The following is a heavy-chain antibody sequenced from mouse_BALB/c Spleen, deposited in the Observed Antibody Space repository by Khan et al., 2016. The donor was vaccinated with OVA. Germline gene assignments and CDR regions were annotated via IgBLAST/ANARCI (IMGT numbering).Heavy chain of an antibody. CDR3: ASYVSSPYYALYY. D-gene: IGHD1-1*01. V-gene: IGHV1S136*01. Sequence: VQLQQSGPELVKPGASVKMSCKASGYKFSYFLMHWVKQKPGQGLEWIGYINPYNDGTIYNEKFKGKAKMTSDKSSSTAYMEFSNLTSEDSAVYSCASYVSSPYYALYYLVQLTSVTFSS. J-gene: IGHJ4*01. CDR2: INPYNDGT. CDR1: GYKFSYFL.